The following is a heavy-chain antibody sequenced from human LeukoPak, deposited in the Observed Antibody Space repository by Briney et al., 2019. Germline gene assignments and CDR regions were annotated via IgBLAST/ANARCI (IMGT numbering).Heavy chain of an antibody. D-gene: IGHD3-10*01. CDR3: ARVLLWFGELWGYMDV. Sequence: GESLQISCKGSGYSFTSYWIGWVRQMPGKGLEWMGIIYPGDSDTRYSPSFQGQVTISADKSISTAYLQWSSLNASDTAMYYCARVLLWFGELWGYMDVWGKGTTVTISS. CDR2: IYPGDSDT. J-gene: IGHJ6*03. CDR1: GYSFTSYW. V-gene: IGHV5-51*01.